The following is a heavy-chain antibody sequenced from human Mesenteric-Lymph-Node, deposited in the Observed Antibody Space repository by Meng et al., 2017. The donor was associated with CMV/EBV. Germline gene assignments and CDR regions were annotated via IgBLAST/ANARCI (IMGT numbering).Heavy chain of an antibody. V-gene: IGHV1-18*01. CDR3: ATHHYEYYDFWSGPWGENGWFDP. J-gene: IGHJ5*02. D-gene: IGHD3-3*01. CDR2: ISAYNGNT. CDR1: VYSFITYG. Sequence: ASVKVSCKASVYSFITYGVNWVRQAPGQGLEWMGWISAYNGNTNDAQKLQGRVTLTTDTSTTTAYMELLRLSSDDTAVYYCATHHYEYYDFWSGPWGENGWFDPWGQGTLVTVSS.